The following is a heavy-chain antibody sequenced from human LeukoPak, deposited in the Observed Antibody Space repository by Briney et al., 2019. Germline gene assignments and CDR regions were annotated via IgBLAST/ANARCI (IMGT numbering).Heavy chain of an antibody. CDR3: AKATYYDYVWGSYRYPPPDY. Sequence: GGSLTLSCPASGFTFSRYGMHWLHPPPPRGLEWVAFIRYDGSNKYYADSVKGRFTISRDNSKNTLYLQMNSLRAEDTAVYYCAKATYYDYVWGSYRYPPPDYWGQGTLVTVSS. D-gene: IGHD3-16*02. CDR1: GFTFSRYG. V-gene: IGHV3-30*02. CDR2: IRYDGSNK. J-gene: IGHJ4*02.